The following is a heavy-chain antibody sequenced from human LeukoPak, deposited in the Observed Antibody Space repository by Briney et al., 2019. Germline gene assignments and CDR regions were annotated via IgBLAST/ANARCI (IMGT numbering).Heavy chain of an antibody. Sequence: GGYLRLCNTDSEFTFSNYAMSWHRKDTGKGQEWKSSISGSGFSTYYADSVKGRFTISRDNSKNTLYLQMNSLRADDTAVYYCARGRSSGPYFFDYWGQGTLVTVSS. CDR2: ISGSGFST. CDR1: EFTFSNYA. D-gene: IGHD3-22*01. CDR3: ARGRSSGPYFFDY. V-gene: IGHV3-23*01. J-gene: IGHJ4*02.